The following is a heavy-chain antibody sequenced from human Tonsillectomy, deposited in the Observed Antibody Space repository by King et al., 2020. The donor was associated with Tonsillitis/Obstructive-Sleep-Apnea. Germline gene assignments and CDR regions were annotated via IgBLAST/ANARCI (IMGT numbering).Heavy chain of an antibody. Sequence: VQLVESGGGLVQPGGSLRLSCAASGFTFSNYAVSWIRQAPGKGLEWVSAISGSADRTFYADSVKGRFTISRDNSKKAVYLQMSSLRAEDTAVYYCAKEEDVIAENWFDPWGQGTLVTVSS. CDR3: AKEEDVIAENWFDP. D-gene: IGHD2/OR15-2a*01. CDR2: ISGSADRT. J-gene: IGHJ5*02. V-gene: IGHV3-23*04. CDR1: GFTFSNYA.